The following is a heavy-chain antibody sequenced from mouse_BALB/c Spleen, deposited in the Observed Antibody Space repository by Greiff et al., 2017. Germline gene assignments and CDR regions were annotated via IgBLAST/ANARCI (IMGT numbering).Heavy chain of an antibody. CDR3: ARPYGNYGWFAY. CDR2: ISNGGGST. D-gene: IGHD2-1*01. J-gene: IGHJ3*01. CDR1: GFTFSSYT. Sequence: DVKLVESGGGLVQPGGSLKLSCAASGFTFSSYTMSWVRQTPEKRLEWVAYISNGGGSTYYPDTVKGRFTISRDNAKNTLYLQMSSLKSEDTAMYYCARPYGNYGWFAYWGQGTLVTVSA. V-gene: IGHV5-12-2*01.